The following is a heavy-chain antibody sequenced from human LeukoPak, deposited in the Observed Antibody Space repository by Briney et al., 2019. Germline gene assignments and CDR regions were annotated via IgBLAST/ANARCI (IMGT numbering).Heavy chain of an antibody. D-gene: IGHD1-26*01. V-gene: IGHV4-34*01. CDR1: GTSLSGFY. J-gene: IGHJ4*02. Sequence: SETLSLNCAVYGTSLSGFYCSWIRQPPGKGLEWIGEIKHSGGSSYNPSLKSRVTISVDTSKNQFSLKLTSLTAADTAVYFCARGRGIKSPIRDPWDYWGQGTLVTVSS. CDR2: IKHSGGS. CDR3: ARGRGIKSPIRDPWDY.